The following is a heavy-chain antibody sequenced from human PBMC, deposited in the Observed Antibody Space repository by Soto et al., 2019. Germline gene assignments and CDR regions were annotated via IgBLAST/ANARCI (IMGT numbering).Heavy chain of an antibody. Sequence: EVQVVESGGGLVQPGGSLRLSCEVSGFTVSTNYMSWVRQAPGKGLEWVSVIYSGGSTYYADSVKGRFTISRENSKNTLSLQMNSLRAEDTAVYYCARDNVWFGERDYWGQGTLVTVSS. J-gene: IGHJ4*02. CDR1: GFTVSTNY. CDR2: IYSGGST. D-gene: IGHD3-10*01. CDR3: ARDNVWFGERDY. V-gene: IGHV3-66*01.